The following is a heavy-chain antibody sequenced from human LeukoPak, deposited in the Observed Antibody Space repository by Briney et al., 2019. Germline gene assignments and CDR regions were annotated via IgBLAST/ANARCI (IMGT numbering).Heavy chain of an antibody. CDR3: AKSQQVRPYYYYGMDV. J-gene: IGHJ6*04. D-gene: IGHD3-10*01. CDR1: GFTFSSCA. Sequence: QSGGSLRLSCAASGFTFSSCAMSWVRQAPGKGLEWVSAISGSGGSTYYADSVKGRFTISRANSKNTLYLQMNSLRAEDTAVYYCAKSQQVRPYYYYGMDVWGKGTTVTVSS. CDR2: ISGSGGST. V-gene: IGHV3-23*01.